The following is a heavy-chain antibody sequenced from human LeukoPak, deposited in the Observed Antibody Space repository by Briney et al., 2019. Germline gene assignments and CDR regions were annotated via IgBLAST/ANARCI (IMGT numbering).Heavy chain of an antibody. D-gene: IGHD3-3*01. J-gene: IGHJ5*02. CDR2: MNPNSGNT. V-gene: IGHV1-8*01. CDR3: ARAPAYYDLWSGYYGVGFDP. CDR1: GYTFTSYD. Sequence: ASVKVSCKASGYTFTSYDINWVRQATGQGLEWMGWMNPNSGNTGYAQKFQGRVTMTRNTSISTAYMELSSLRSEDTAVYYCARAPAYYDLWSGYYGVGFDPWGQGTLVTVSS.